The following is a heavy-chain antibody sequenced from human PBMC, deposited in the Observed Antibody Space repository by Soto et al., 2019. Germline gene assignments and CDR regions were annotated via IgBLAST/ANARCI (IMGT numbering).Heavy chain of an antibody. CDR3: ARDRVEWELLPSY. D-gene: IGHD1-26*01. Sequence: QVQLVESGGGVVQPGRSLRLSCAASGFTFSSYGMHWVRQAPGKGLEWVAVIWYDGSNKYYADSVKGRFTISRDNSKNTLYLQMNSLRAEDTAVYYCARDRVEWELLPSYWGQGTLVTVSS. V-gene: IGHV3-33*01. CDR1: GFTFSSYG. CDR2: IWYDGSNK. J-gene: IGHJ4*02.